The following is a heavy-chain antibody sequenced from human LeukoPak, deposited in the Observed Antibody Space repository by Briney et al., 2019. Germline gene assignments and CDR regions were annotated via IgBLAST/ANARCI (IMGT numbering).Heavy chain of an antibody. Sequence: SETLSLTFTVSGGSISSSSYYWGWIRQPPGKGLEWIGSIYYSGSTYYNPSLKSRVTISVDTSKNQFSLKLSSVTAADTAVYYCASIAAARYGMDVWGQGTTVTVSS. CDR3: ASIAAARYGMDV. V-gene: IGHV4-39*07. CDR1: GGSISSSSYY. D-gene: IGHD6-13*01. J-gene: IGHJ6*02. CDR2: IYYSGST.